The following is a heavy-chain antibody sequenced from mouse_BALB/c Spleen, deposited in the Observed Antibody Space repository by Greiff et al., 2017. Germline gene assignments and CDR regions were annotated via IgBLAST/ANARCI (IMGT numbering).Heavy chain of an antibody. CDR1: GFTFSDYY. D-gene: IGHD2-4*01. CDR3: ARGSDYDDHYAMDY. J-gene: IGHJ4*01. CDR2: ISDGGSYT. Sequence: EVQLVESGGGLVKPGGSLKLSCAASGFTFSDYYMYWVRQTPEKRLEWVATISDGGSYTYYPDSVKGRFTISRDNAKNNLYLQMSSLKSEDTAMYYCARGSDYDDHYAMDYWGQGTSVTVSS. V-gene: IGHV5-4*02.